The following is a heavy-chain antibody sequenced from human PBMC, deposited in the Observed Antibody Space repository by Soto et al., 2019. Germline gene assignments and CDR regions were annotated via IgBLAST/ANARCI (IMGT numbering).Heavy chain of an antibody. Sequence: QVQLVQSGAEVKKPGSSVKVSCKASGGTFSTYGMNWVRLAPGQGLEWMGGIIPKFGTTNYAQKFQGRVTITADESTNTAYTELNYLRSEDTAVYFCARELDPYYGGNSLSLDYWGQGTLVTVSS. CDR3: ARELDPYYGGNSLSLDY. D-gene: IGHD4-17*01. CDR2: IIPKFGTT. V-gene: IGHV1-69*13. J-gene: IGHJ4*02. CDR1: GGTFSTYG.